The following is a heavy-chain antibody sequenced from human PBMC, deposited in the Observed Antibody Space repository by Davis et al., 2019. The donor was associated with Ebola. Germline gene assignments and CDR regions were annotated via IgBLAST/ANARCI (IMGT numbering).Heavy chain of an antibody. CDR3: ARQDIVTIMS. CDR2: MHNSGST. J-gene: IGHJ4*02. V-gene: IGHV4-39*01. Sequence: PGGSLRLSCAASGFTVSHDFMSWVRQPPGKGLEWIGTMHNSGSTYYKPSFKSRVTISADMSKNQFSLRLTSVTAADTAIYYCARQDIVTIMSWGQGTLVTVSS. CDR1: GFTVSHDF. D-gene: IGHD2-15*01.